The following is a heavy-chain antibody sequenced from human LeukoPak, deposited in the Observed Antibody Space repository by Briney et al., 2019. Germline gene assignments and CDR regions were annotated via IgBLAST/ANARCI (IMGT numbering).Heavy chain of an antibody. CDR3: ARGSYSGYDSQDYYYYGMDV. V-gene: IGHV4-34*01. Sequence: PSETLSLTCAVYGGSFSGYYWSWIRQPPGKGLEWIGEINHSGSTNYNPSLKSRVTISVDTSKNQFSLKLSSVTAADTAVYYCARGSYSGYDSQDYYYYGMDVWGQGTTVTVSS. CDR2: INHSGST. J-gene: IGHJ6*02. D-gene: IGHD5-12*01. CDR1: GGSFSGYY.